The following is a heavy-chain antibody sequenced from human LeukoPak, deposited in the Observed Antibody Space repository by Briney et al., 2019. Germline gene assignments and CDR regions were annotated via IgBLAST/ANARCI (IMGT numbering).Heavy chain of an antibody. CDR2: IYYSGST. D-gene: IGHD2-15*01. CDR1: GGSISSYY. V-gene: IGHV4-59*01. CDR3: AREVLAATWYFDL. J-gene: IGHJ2*01. Sequence: PSETLSLTCTVSGGSISSYYWSWIRQPPGKGLEWIGYIYYSGSTNYNPSLKSRVTISVDTSKNQFSLKLSSVTAADTAVYYCAREVLAATWYFDLWGRGTLVTVSS.